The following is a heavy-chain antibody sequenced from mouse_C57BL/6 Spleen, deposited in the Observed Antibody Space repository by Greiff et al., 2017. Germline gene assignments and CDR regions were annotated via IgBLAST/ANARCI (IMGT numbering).Heavy chain of an antibody. V-gene: IGHV1-50*01. CDR2: IDPSDSYT. D-gene: IGHD2-12*01. Sequence: QVQLQESGAELVKPGASVKLSCKASGYTFTSYWMQWVKQRPGQGLEWIGEIDPSDSYTNYNQKFKGKATLTIDTSSSTAYMQLSSLTSEDSAFYYYAISDSQYAYWGQGTLVTVSA. CDR1: GYTFTSYW. J-gene: IGHJ3*01. CDR3: AISDSQYAY.